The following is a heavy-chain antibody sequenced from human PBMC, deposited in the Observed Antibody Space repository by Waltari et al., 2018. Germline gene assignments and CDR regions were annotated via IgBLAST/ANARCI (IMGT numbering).Heavy chain of an antibody. Sequence: QVQLVESGGGVVQPGGSLSLSCAAPGFIFGSHGMHWVRQAPGKGLEWVAFIRYDGHNKYYADSVKGRCTISRDNPKNTLYLQMDSLGPEDTALYYCARGDSSAYLDNWGQGTQVTVSS. CDR3: ARGDSSAYLDN. V-gene: IGHV3-30*02. J-gene: IGHJ4*02. CDR1: GFIFGSHG. D-gene: IGHD3-22*01. CDR2: IRYDGHNK.